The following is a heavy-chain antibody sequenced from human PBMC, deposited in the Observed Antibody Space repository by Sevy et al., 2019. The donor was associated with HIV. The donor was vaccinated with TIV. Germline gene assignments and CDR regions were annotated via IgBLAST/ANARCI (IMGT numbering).Heavy chain of an antibody. CDR2: ISYDGSNK. V-gene: IGHV3-30-3*01. J-gene: IGHJ3*02. CDR3: ARVGNNYYDSSGFAFDI. Sequence: GGSLRLSCAASGFTFSSYAMHWVRQAPGKGLEWVAVISYDGSNKYYADSVKGRFTISRDNSKNTLYLQINSLRAEDTAVYYCARVGNNYYDSSGFAFDIWGQGTMVTVSS. D-gene: IGHD3-22*01. CDR1: GFTFSSYA.